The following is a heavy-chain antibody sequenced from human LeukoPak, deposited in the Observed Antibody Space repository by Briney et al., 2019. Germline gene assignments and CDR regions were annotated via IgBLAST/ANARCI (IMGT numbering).Heavy chain of an antibody. V-gene: IGHV4-38-2*01. D-gene: IGHD5-18*01. Sequence: GSLRPSCAASGFTFSSYAMSWVRQAPGKGLEWIGSIYHSGSTYYSPSLNSRVTISVDTSNNQFSLKLSSVTAADTAVYYCARCGGYSYGYPVYWGQGTLVTVSS. CDR3: ARCGGYSYGYPVY. CDR2: IYHSGST. CDR1: GFTFSSYA. J-gene: IGHJ4*02.